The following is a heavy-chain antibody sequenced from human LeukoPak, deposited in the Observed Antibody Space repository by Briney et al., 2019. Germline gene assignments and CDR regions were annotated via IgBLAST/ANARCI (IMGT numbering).Heavy chain of an antibody. CDR3: ARLGTSNCYSHLDS. CDR2: MSYSGST. J-gene: IGHJ4*02. CDR1: GDSISSSSRH. V-gene: IGHV4-39*01. D-gene: IGHD2-15*01. Sequence: SETLSLTCTVSGDSISSSSRHWGWIRHPPGKGLEWIGSMSYSGSTCYKPSLKSRVTISVDPSKSQFYLKLTSVTAADTAVYYCARLGTSNCYSHLDSWGLGTLVTVSS.